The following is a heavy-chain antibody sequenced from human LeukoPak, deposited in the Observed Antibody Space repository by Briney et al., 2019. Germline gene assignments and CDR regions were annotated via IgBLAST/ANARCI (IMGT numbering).Heavy chain of an antibody. Sequence: SGTLSLTCAVSGGSISSSNWWSWVRQPPGKGLEWIGEIYHSGSTNYNASLQSRVTISIDTSKNQFSLRLNSVTAADTAMYYCAKSGGYGLIDYWGQGTRVTVSS. CDR1: GGSISSSNW. J-gene: IGHJ4*02. CDR3: AKSGGYGLIDY. CDR2: IYHSGST. V-gene: IGHV4-4*02. D-gene: IGHD1-26*01.